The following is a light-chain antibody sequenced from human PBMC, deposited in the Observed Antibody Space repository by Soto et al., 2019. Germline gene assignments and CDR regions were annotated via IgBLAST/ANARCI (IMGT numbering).Light chain of an antibody. Sequence: EIVMTQSPATLSVSPGERATLSCRASQSVCSDLAWYQQKPGQAPRLLIYAASTRATGVPARFSGSGSGTELTLTISSLQTEDFVVYYCQQYNDCPPNFCTGTKVDI. CDR3: QQYNDCPPN. CDR1: QSVCSD. V-gene: IGKV3-15*01. J-gene: IGKJ3*01. CDR2: AAS.